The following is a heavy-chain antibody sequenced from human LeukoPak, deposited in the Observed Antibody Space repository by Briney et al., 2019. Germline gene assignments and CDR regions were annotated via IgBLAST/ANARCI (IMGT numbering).Heavy chain of an antibody. J-gene: IGHJ4*02. V-gene: IGHV4-39*07. CDR1: GGSISSGSYY. Sequence: PSETLSLTCTVSGGSISSGSYYWGWIRQPPGKGLEWIGSIYYSGSTYYNPSLKSRVTISVDTSKNQFSLKLSSVTAADTAVYYCARGVAAAATDYWGQGTLVTVSS. D-gene: IGHD6-13*01. CDR3: ARGVAAAATDY. CDR2: IYYSGST.